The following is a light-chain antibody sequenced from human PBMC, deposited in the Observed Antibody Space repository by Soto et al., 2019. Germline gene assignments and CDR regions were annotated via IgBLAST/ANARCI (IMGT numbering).Light chain of an antibody. J-gene: IGKJ4*01. Sequence: EIVMTQSPATLSVSPGERATLSCRASQSVSGNLAWYQQQPGQAPRLLIYGASTRATGIPARFSGSGSGTEFPLTISSLQSEDFAVYYCQQYNNWPLTFGGGTKVEIK. CDR2: GAS. CDR3: QQYNNWPLT. CDR1: QSVSGN. V-gene: IGKV3-15*01.